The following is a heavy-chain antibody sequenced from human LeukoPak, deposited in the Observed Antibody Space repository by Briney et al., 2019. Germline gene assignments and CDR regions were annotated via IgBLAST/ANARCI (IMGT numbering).Heavy chain of an antibody. V-gene: IGHV4-34*01. J-gene: IGHJ6*03. CDR1: GGSFSGYY. Sequence: SETLSLTCAVYGGSFSGYYWSWIRQPPGKGLEWIGEINHSGSTNYNPSLKSRVTISVDTSKNQFSLKLNSVTAADTAVYYCARTIEVRYFARGNFFYMDVWGKGTTVTVSS. CDR3: ARTIEVRYFARGNFFYMDV. CDR2: INHSGST. D-gene: IGHD3-9*01.